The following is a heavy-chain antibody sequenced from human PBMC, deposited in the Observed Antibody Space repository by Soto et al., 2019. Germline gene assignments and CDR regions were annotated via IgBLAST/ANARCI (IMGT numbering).Heavy chain of an antibody. Sequence: EGQLVESGGGLVQPGGSLRLSYAASGFTFCSYSMNWVRQAPGKGLEWVSYISSSSSTIYYADSVKGRFTISRDNAKNSLYLQMNSLRAEDTAVYYCARANYYGSPGDFDYWGQGTLVTVSS. CDR3: ARANYYGSPGDFDY. CDR2: ISSSSSTI. V-gene: IGHV3-48*01. J-gene: IGHJ4*02. CDR1: GFTFCSYS. D-gene: IGHD3-10*01.